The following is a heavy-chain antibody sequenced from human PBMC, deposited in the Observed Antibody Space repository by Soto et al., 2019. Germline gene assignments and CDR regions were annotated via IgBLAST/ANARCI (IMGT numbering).Heavy chain of an antibody. V-gene: IGHV3-30-3*01. J-gene: IGHJ3*02. CDR1: GFTFSSYA. CDR2: ISYDGSNK. Sequence: QVQLVESGGGVVQPGRSLRLSCAASGFTFSSYAMHWVRQAPGKGLEWVAVISYDGSNKYYADSVKGRFTISRDNSKNRLYQQMNSLRAEDTDVYYCARVSPRAPTTVTTSAFDIWGQGTMVTGSS. D-gene: IGHD4-17*01. CDR3: ARVSPRAPTTVTTSAFDI.